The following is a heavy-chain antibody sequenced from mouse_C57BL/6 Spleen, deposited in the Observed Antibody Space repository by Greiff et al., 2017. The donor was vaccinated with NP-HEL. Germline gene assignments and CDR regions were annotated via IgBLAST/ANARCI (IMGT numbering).Heavy chain of an antibody. CDR1: GFTFSSYA. D-gene: IGHD1-1*01. J-gene: IGHJ4*01. V-gene: IGHV5-4*01. Sequence: EVQGVESGAGLVKPGGSLKLSCAASGFTFSSYAMSWVRQTPEQRLEWVANISDGGSYTYYPDNVKGRFTISRDNAKNSLYLQMSHLKSEDTAVYYCARDMTTVVALYAMDYWGQGTSVTVSS. CDR3: ARDMTTVVALYAMDY. CDR2: ISDGGSYT.